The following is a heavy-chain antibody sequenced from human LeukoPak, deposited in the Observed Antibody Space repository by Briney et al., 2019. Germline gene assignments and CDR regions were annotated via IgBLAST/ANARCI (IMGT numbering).Heavy chain of an antibody. Sequence: GASVKVSCKASGGTFSSYAISWVRQAPGQGLEWMGWISAYNGNTNYAQKLQGRVTMTTDTSTSTAYMELRSLRSDDTAVYYCGRFATGTYGMDVWGQGTTVTVSS. CDR2: ISAYNGNT. CDR3: GRFATGTYGMDV. D-gene: IGHD4-11*01. V-gene: IGHV1-18*01. CDR1: GGTFSSYA. J-gene: IGHJ6*02.